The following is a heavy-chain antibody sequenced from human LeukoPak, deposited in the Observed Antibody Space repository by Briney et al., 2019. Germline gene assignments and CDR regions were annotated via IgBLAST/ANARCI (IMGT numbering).Heavy chain of an antibody. CDR3: ARILGGIDY. J-gene: IGHJ4*02. CDR1: GFTVSSSY. D-gene: IGHD3-10*01. Sequence: GGSLRLSCAASGFTVSSSYMTWVRQAPGKGLEWVSVIYSGGSTYYADSVKGRLTISRDNSKNTLYLQMNSLRADDTAVYYCARILGGIDYWGQGTLVTVSS. V-gene: IGHV3-53*01. CDR2: IYSGGST.